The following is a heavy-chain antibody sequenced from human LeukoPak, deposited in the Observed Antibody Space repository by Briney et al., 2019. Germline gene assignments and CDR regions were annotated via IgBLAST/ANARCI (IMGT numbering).Heavy chain of an antibody. CDR3: GRLRGAMTTVTSNFDS. D-gene: IGHD4-17*01. Sequence: SETLSLTCTVSGGSIIGSTYYWGWIRQPPGKGLEWIGSAFYSGDTYYKSSLKSRVTISVDTSKNQFSLKLGSVTAAVTAVYYCGRLRGAMTTVTSNFDSWGQGTLVTVSS. J-gene: IGHJ4*02. CDR2: AFYSGDT. CDR1: GGSIIGSTYY. V-gene: IGHV4-39*01.